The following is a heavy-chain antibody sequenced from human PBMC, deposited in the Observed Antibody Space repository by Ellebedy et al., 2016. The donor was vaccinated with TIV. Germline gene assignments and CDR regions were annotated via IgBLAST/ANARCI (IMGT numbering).Heavy chain of an antibody. CDR1: GFTFSSYA. V-gene: IGHV3-23*01. Sequence: GESLKISXAASGFTFSSYAMSWVRQAPGKGLEWVSAISGSGGSAYYADSVKGRFTISRDNSKNTLYLQMNSLRAEDTAVYYCAKWAAGTWVPSNYWGQGTLVTVSS. CDR2: ISGSGGSA. J-gene: IGHJ4*02. D-gene: IGHD6-13*01. CDR3: AKWAAGTWVPSNY.